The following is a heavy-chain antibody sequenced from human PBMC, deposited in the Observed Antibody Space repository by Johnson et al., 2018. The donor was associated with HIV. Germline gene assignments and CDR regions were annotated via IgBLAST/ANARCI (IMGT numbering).Heavy chain of an antibody. CDR3: ARGVPIAAAGHDAFDI. CDR1: GFTFSSYA. CDR2: ISYDGSNK. V-gene: IGHV3-30*14. D-gene: IGHD6-13*01. Sequence: QVQLVESGGGVVQPGRSLRLSCAASGFTFSSYAMHWVRQAPGKGLEWVAVISYDGSNKYYVDSVKGRFTISRENAKNSLYLQMNSLRAGDTAVYYCARGVPIAAAGHDAFDIWGQGTMVTVSS. J-gene: IGHJ3*02.